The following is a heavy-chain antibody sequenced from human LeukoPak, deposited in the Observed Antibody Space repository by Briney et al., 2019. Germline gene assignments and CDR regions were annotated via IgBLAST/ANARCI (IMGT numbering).Heavy chain of an antibody. J-gene: IGHJ4*02. D-gene: IGHD6-19*01. Sequence: SETLSLTCTVSGGSISSSSYYWGWIRQPPGKGLEWIGSIYYSGSTYYNPSLKSRVTISVDTSKNQFSLKLSSVTAADTAVYYCASLAAGSLDYWGQGTLVTVSP. CDR2: IYYSGST. CDR3: ASLAAGSLDY. CDR1: GGSISSSSYY. V-gene: IGHV4-39*01.